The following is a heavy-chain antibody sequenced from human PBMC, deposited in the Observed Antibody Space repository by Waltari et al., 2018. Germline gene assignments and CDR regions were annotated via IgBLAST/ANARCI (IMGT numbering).Heavy chain of an antibody. V-gene: IGHV3-23*01. CDR3: AKDRKGGNPNDAFDI. CDR2: ITGSGGTT. CDR1: GFTFRLFS. J-gene: IGHJ3*02. Sequence: EVQLLESGGDLVQPGGSLRLSCPASGFTFRLFSMSWVRQAPGKGPEWVSAITGSGGTTYYADSVKGRFTISRDNSKNTVYLQMNNLRAEDTAVYYCAKDRKGGNPNDAFDIWGQGTMVTVSS. D-gene: IGHD2-15*01.